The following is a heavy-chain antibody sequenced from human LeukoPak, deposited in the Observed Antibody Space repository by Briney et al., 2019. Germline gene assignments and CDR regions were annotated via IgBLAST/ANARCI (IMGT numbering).Heavy chain of an antibody. CDR1: GFTFSGYW. Sequence: GGSLRLSCAASGFTFSGYWLHWVRQDPGKGLVWVAHTNTDGSRTTYADSVRGRFTISRDNAKNTLYLQMNSLGVDDTAIYYCARDGTGSSPGDYFYYMDVWGKGTTVTVSS. J-gene: IGHJ6*03. CDR2: TNTDGSRT. D-gene: IGHD3/OR15-3a*01. CDR3: ARDGTGSSPGDYFYYMDV. V-gene: IGHV3-74*01.